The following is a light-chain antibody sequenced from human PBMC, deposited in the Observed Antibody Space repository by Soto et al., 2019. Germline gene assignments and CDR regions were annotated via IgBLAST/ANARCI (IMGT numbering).Light chain of an antibody. J-gene: IGLJ2*01. CDR1: SGSVSTSHN. Sequence: QTVVTQEPSFSVSPGGTVTLTCGLSSGSVSTSHNPSWYQLTPGQAPRTLIYNTNKRSSGVPDRFSGSILGDKAALTVTGAQADDESHYYCVLYMGSGVSIFGGGTKVTVL. CDR2: NTN. V-gene: IGLV8-61*01. CDR3: VLYMGSGVSI.